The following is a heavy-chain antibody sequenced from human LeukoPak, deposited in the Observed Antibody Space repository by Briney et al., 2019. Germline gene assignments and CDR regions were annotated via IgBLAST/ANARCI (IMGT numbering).Heavy chain of an antibody. V-gene: IGHV4-38-2*02. J-gene: IGHJ4*02. CDR2: IYHSGST. D-gene: IGHD1-1*01. Sequence: PSETLSLTCNVSGYFISSGYYWGWIRQPPGKGLEWIGSIYHSGSTYYNPSLKSRVTISVDTSKNQFSLKLSSVTAADTAVYYCARENASGSYYDYWGQGTLVTVSS. CDR3: ARENASGSYYDY. CDR1: GYFISSGYY.